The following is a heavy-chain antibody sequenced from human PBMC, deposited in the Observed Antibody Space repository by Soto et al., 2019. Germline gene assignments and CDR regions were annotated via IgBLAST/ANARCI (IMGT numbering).Heavy chain of an antibody. J-gene: IGHJ6*02. Sequence: PGGSLRLSCSASGFTFSSYGMHWVRQAPGKGLEWVAVISYDGSNKYYADSVKGRFTISRDNYKNTLYLQMNSLRAEDTAVYYCANERYISWYLTYYYGMDVWGQGITVTVSS. CDR2: ISYDGSNK. CDR1: GFTFSSYG. D-gene: IGHD6-13*01. CDR3: ANERYISWYLTYYYGMDV. V-gene: IGHV3-30*18.